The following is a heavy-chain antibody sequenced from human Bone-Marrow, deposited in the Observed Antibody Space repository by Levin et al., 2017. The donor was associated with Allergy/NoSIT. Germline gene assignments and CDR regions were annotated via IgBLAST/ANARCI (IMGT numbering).Heavy chain of an antibody. V-gene: IGHV4-39*07. Sequence: SETLSLTCTVSGGSISRSPYYWVWIRQPPGKGLEWIGSIYYIGTTYYNPSLKTRVTISVDTSKNQFSLKLTSVTAADTAVYYCAREFRSGDPFDSWGQGTLVTVSS. D-gene: IGHD1-26*01. J-gene: IGHJ4*02. CDR2: IYYIGTT. CDR3: AREFRSGDPFDS. CDR1: GGSISRSPYY.